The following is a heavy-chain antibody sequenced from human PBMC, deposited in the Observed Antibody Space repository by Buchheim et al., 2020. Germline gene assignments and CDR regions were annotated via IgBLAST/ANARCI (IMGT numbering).Heavy chain of an antibody. CDR2: IWYDGSNK. V-gene: IGHV3-33*01. CDR1: GFTFNRYG. J-gene: IGHJ4*02. Sequence: QVQLVESGGGVVQPGMSLRLSCAASGFTFNRYGMHWVRQAPGKGLEWVAIIWYDGSNKYYADSVKGRFTISSDHSMHMVALQMNSLRAEDTAVYYCARNNGNYRLDDWGQGTL. D-gene: IGHD1-26*01. CDR3: ARNNGNYRLDD.